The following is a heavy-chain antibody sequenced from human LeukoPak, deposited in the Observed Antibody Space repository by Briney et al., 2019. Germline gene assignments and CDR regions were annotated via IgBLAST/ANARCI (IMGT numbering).Heavy chain of an antibody. V-gene: IGHV3-23*01. CDR3: AKDRGRYYYDSSGYYPNFDY. D-gene: IGHD3-22*01. Sequence: GGSLRLSCAASGFTFSSYAMSWVRQAPGKGLEWVSAISGSGGSTYYADSVKGRSTISRDNSKNTLYLQMNSLRAEVTAVYYCAKDRGRYYYDSSGYYPNFDYWGQGTLVTVSS. CDR1: GFTFSSYA. J-gene: IGHJ4*02. CDR2: ISGSGGST.